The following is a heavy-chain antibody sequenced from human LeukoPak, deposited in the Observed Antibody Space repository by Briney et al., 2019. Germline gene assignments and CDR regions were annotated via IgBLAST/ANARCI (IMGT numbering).Heavy chain of an antibody. CDR1: GGSFSGYY. J-gene: IGHJ4*02. V-gene: IGHV4-34*01. Sequence: SETLSLTCAVYGGSFSGYYWSWIRQPPGKGLEWIGEINHSGSTYYNPSLKSRVTISVDRSKNQFSLKLSSVTAADTAVYYCARSRYDSSGYYPHDYWGQGTLVTVSS. CDR3: ARSRYDSSGYYPHDY. D-gene: IGHD3-22*01. CDR2: INHSGST.